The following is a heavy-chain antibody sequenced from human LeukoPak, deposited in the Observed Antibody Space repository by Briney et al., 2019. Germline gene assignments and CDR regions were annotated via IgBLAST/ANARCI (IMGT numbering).Heavy chain of an antibody. V-gene: IGHV3-74*01. D-gene: IGHD1-26*01. CDR1: GFTFSSYW. Sequence: PGGSLRLSCAASGFTFSSYWMHWVRQAPGRGLVWVSLIDGDGGSTIYADSVKGRFTISRDKAEHTLYLQMNSLRVEDTAVYFCARGSNSHYGMDVWGQGTTVTVSS. J-gene: IGHJ6*02. CDR2: IDGDGGST. CDR3: ARGSNSHYGMDV.